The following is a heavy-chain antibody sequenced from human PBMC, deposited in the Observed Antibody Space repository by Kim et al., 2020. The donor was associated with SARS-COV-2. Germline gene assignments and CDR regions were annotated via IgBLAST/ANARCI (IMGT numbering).Heavy chain of an antibody. J-gene: IGHJ3*02. CDR1: GFTFSSYA. V-gene: IGHV3-23*01. D-gene: IGHD6-13*01. Sequence: GGSLRLSCAASGFTFSSYAMSWVRQAPGKGLEWVSAISGSGGSTYYADSVKGRFTISRDNSKNTLYLQMNSLRAEDTAVYYCAKAPLGQQLGADAFDIWGKGTMATVSS. CDR2: ISGSGGST. CDR3: AKAPLGQQLGADAFDI.